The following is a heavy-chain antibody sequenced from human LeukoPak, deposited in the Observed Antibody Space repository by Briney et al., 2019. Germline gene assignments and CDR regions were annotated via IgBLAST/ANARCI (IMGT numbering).Heavy chain of an antibody. Sequence: GASVKVSCKASGYTFTSYYMHWVRQAPGQGLEWMGIINPSGGSTSYAQKFQGRVTMTRDTSTSTVYMELSSLRSEDTAVYYCARGGGITMIVAETGAFDIWGQGTMVTVSS. D-gene: IGHD3-22*01. J-gene: IGHJ3*02. CDR1: GYTFTSYY. V-gene: IGHV1-46*01. CDR2: INPSGGST. CDR3: ARGGGITMIVAETGAFDI.